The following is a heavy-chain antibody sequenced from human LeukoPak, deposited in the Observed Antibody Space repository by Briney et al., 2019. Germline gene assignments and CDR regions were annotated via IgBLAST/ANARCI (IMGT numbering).Heavy chain of an antibody. CDR2: INSDGSTT. CDR1: GFTFSSYW. Sequence: GGSLRLSCAASGFTFSSYWMHWVRQAPGKGLVWVSRINSDGSTTNYADSVKGRFTISRDNAKNTLYLQMNSLRAEDTAVYYCARERYCSSTSCYAYYFDYWGQGTLVTVSS. D-gene: IGHD2-2*01. CDR3: ARERYCSSTSCYAYYFDY. J-gene: IGHJ4*02. V-gene: IGHV3-74*01.